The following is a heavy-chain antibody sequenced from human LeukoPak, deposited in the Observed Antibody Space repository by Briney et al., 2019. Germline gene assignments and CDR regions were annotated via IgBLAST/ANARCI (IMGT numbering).Heavy chain of an antibody. J-gene: IGHJ6*02. CDR2: ISVSGGST. CDR3: AKHLGYCSGGSCYAQVNYGMDV. V-gene: IGHV3-23*01. D-gene: IGHD2-15*01. CDR1: GFTFSSYA. Sequence: GGSLRLSCAASGFTFSSYAMSWVRQAPGKGLEWVSAISVSGGSTYYADSVKGRFTISRDSSKNTLYLQMNSLRAEDTAVYYCAKHLGYCSGGSCYAQVNYGMDVWGQGTTVTVSS.